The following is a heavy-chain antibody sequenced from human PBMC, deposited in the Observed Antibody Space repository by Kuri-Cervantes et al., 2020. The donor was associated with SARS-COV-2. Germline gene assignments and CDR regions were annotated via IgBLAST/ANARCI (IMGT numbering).Heavy chain of an antibody. D-gene: IGHD5-24*01. J-gene: IGHJ4*02. V-gene: IGHV4-34*01. CDR1: GGSFSGYY. Sequence: SQTLSLTCAVYGGSFSGYYWSWIRQPPGKGLEWIGEINHSGSTNCNPSLKSRLTVSVDTSKNQFSLKLSSVTAADTAVYYCVRVLPPTFLYDGYRPAAFDYWGQGTLVTVSS. CDR3: VRVLPPTFLYDGYRPAAFDY. CDR2: INHSGST.